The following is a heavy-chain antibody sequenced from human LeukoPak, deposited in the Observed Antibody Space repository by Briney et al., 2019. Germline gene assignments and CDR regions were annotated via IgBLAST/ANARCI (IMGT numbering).Heavy chain of an antibody. CDR1: GYTFTGYY. Sequence: ASVKVSCKASGYTFTGYYMHWVRQAPGQGLEWMGWINPNSGGTNYAQKFQGRVTMTRDTSISTAYMELSRLRSDDTAVYYCARVLRRLTYYYDSSGYSYYFDYWGQGTLVTVSS. CDR3: ARVLRRLTYYYDSSGYSYYFDY. D-gene: IGHD3-22*01. CDR2: INPNSGGT. V-gene: IGHV1-2*02. J-gene: IGHJ4*02.